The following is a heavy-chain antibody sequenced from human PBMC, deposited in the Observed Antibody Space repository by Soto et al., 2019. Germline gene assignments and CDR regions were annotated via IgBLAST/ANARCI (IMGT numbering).Heavy chain of an antibody. CDR2: ISDRGQSV. Sequence: EVQLLESGGRLVQPGGSLRLSCAASGFTFSSYAMSWVRQAPGKGLEWVSSISDRGQSVFFADSVKGRFTISRDNSNNTLYLQMNSLRADDTAVYYCAAPIVPGGLVRDISFALWGQGTMVTVSS. V-gene: IGHV3-23*01. J-gene: IGHJ3*01. CDR1: GFTFSSYA. D-gene: IGHD3-9*01. CDR3: AAPIVPGGLVRDISFAL.